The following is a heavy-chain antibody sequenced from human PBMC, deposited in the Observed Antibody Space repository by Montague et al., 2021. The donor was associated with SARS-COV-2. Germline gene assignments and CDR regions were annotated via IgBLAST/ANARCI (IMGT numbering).Heavy chain of an antibody. CDR3: AQRGSYFFDY. CDR1: VFTFTRYG. J-gene: IGHJ4*02. Sequence: SLRLSCAASVFTFTRYGMALVRQAPGKGLEWVSVITVSGAGTYYXXSLEVRFTISRDHSRNPLFLQMNSLRAEDTAVYYCAQRGSYFFDYWGQGTLVTVFS. CDR2: ITVSGAGT. D-gene: IGHD1-26*01. V-gene: IGHV3-23*01.